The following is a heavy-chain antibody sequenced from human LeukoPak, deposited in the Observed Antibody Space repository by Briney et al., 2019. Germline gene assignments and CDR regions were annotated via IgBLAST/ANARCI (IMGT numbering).Heavy chain of an antibody. CDR3: ARDLDWILFDY. CDR1: GFTFSTYW. Sequence: GSLRLSCAASGFTFSTYWMHWVRQAPGKGLVWVSRIRPEGTTTAYADSVKGRFTISRDNAKNTLFLQMNSLSAEDTAVYYCARDLDWILFDYWVPGTLVTVSS. J-gene: IGHJ4*02. V-gene: IGHV3-74*03. D-gene: IGHD3-9*01. CDR2: IRPEGTTT.